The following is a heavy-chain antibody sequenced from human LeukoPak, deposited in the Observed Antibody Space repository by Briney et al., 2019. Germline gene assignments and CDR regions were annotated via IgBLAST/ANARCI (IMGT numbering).Heavy chain of an antibody. D-gene: IGHD3-22*01. CDR1: GGTFSSYT. J-gene: IGHJ3*02. CDR2: IIPILGIA. CDR3: GLSSGYHAFDI. V-gene: IGHV1-69*02. Sequence: SVKVSCKASGGTFSSYTISWVRQAPGQGLEWMGRIIPILGIANYAQKFHGRVTITADKSTSTAYMELSSLRSEDTAVYYCGLSSGYHAFDIWGQGTMVTVSS.